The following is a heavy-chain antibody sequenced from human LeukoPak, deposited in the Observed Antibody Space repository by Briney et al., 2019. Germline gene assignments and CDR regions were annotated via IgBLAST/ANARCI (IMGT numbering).Heavy chain of an antibody. D-gene: IGHD2-2*01. CDR1: GGSISSSSYY. V-gene: IGHV4-39*01. CDR2: LYYSGST. CDR3: ARQTYQLLDNWFDP. Sequence: SETLSLTCTVSGGSISSSSYYWGWIRQPPGKGLEWIGTLYYSGSTYYNPSLKSRVSISVDTSKNQFSLKLSSVTAADTAVYYCARQTYQLLDNWFDPWGQGTLVTVSS. J-gene: IGHJ5*02.